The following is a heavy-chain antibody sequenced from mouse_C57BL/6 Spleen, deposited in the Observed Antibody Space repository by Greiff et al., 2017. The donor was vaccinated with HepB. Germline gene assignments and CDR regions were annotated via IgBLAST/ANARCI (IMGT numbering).Heavy chain of an antibody. CDR1: GYTFTDYN. CDR3: ARSPTVVGSRDV. V-gene: IGHV1-22*01. J-gene: IGHJ1*03. D-gene: IGHD1-1*01. Sequence: EVQLQQSGPELVKPGASVKMSCKASGYTFTDYNMHWVKQSHGKSLEWIGYINPNNGGTSYNQKFKGKATLTVNKSSSTAYMQLRSLTSEDSAVYYCARSPTVVGSRDVWGTGTTVTVSS. CDR2: INPNNGGT.